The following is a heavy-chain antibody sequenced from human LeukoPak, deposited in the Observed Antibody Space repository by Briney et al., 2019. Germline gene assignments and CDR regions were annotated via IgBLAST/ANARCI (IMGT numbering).Heavy chain of an antibody. CDR1: GFTFSSYA. D-gene: IGHD4-23*01. V-gene: IGHV3-30*04. Sequence: PGRSLRLSCAASGFTFSSYAMHWVRQAPGKGLEWVAVISYDGSNKYYADSVKGRFTISRDNSKNTLYLQMNSLRAEDTAVYYCARDGRYGGNSGHYYMDVWGQGTLVTVSS. CDR2: ISYDGSNK. CDR3: ARDGRYGGNSGHYYMDV. J-gene: IGHJ4*02.